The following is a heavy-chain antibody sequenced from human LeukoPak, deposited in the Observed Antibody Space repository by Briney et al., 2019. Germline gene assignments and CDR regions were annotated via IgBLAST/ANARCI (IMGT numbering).Heavy chain of an antibody. D-gene: IGHD5-24*01. V-gene: IGHV4-59*08. CDR3: ARGRWLQLPDY. CDR2: IYYSGST. CDR1: GGSISGYY. Sequence: PSETLSLTCTVSGGSISGYYWSWIRQPPGKGLEWIGYIYYSGSTNYNPSLKRRVTISLDTSKNQFSLKLSSVTAADTAVYYCARGRWLQLPDYWGQGTLVTVSS. J-gene: IGHJ4*02.